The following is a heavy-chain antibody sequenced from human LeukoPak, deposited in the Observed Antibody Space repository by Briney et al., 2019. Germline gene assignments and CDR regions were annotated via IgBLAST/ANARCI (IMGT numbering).Heavy chain of an antibody. CDR3: ARGAMATTPFFDY. CDR2: VYYTGST. D-gene: IGHD5-24*01. V-gene: IGHV4-59*01. Sequence: SETLSLTCAVSGGSIRNDYWAWIRQPPGKGLEWIGYVYYTGSTNFNPSLKSRVTMSLDTSRNQFSLKLTSLTAADTAVYYCARGAMATTPFFDYWGQGTLVTVSS. CDR1: GGSIRNDY. J-gene: IGHJ4*02.